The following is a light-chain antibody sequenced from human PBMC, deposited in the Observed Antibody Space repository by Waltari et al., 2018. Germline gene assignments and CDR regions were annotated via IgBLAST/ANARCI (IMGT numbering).Light chain of an antibody. CDR3: QTGGHGTWV. V-gene: IGLV4-69*01. J-gene: IGLJ3*02. CDR1: SGHSSTI. Sequence: QLVLTQSPPASASLVASVKLTCTLNSGHSSTIVQSPQLQPAKGPRYLMKVNSDGSHSKGDEIPDRFSGSSSGAERYLTISSVQSEDEADYYCQTGGHGTWVFGGGTKLTVL. CDR2: VNSDGSH.